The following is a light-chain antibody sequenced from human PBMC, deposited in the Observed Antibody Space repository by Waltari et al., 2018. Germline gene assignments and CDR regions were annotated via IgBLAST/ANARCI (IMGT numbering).Light chain of an antibody. CDR3: AAWDDSLSRWL. Sequence: QSVLTQPPSASGTPGQRVTISCSGRRSNLGSNYVSWYQHVPGAAPQLLIYRNNQRPSGVPDRFSGSKSGTSASLAISGLRSEDEADYYCAAWDDSLSRWLLGGGTKLTVL. CDR1: RSNLGSNY. CDR2: RNN. J-gene: IGLJ3*02. V-gene: IGLV1-47*01.